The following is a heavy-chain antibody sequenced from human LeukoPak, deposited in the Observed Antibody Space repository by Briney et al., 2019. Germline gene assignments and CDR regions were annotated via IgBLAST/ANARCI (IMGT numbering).Heavy chain of an antibody. CDR2: IIPIFGTA. J-gene: IGHJ4*02. CDR1: GGTFSSYA. V-gene: IGHV1-69*05. D-gene: IGHD3-22*01. CDR3: VDRTSSGYYY. Sequence: ASVKVSCKASGGTFSSYAISWVRQAPGQGLEWMGGIIPIFGTANYALKFQGRVTITTDESTSTAYMELSSLRSEDTAVYYCVDRTSSGYYYWGQGTLVTVSS.